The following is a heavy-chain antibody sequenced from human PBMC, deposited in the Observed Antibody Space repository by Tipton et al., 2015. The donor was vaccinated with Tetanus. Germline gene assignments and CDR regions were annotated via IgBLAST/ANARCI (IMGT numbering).Heavy chain of an antibody. CDR3: ARRQVEGGAHFDH. CDR2: IKQDGSEK. CDR1: EFTLSRFW. D-gene: IGHD3-16*01. Sequence: SLRLSCAASEFTLSRFWMSWVRQAPGKGLEWVANIKQDGSEKYFVDSVRGRFTISRDNSKNTLYLQMNSLRAEDSAVYYCARRQVEGGAHFDHWGQGTLVTVSS. V-gene: IGHV3-7*05. J-gene: IGHJ4*02.